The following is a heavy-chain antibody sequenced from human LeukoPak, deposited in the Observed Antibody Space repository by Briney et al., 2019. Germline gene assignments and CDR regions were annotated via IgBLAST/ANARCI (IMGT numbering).Heavy chain of an antibody. D-gene: IGHD1-26*01. Sequence: VASVKVSCKASGYTFTGYYMHWVRQAPGQGLEWMGWINPNSGGTNYAQKFQGWVTMTRDTSISTAYMELSGLRSDDTAVYYCARAVKGGSYFRYYYYGMDVWGQGTTVTVSS. CDR3: ARAVKGGSYFRYYYYGMDV. J-gene: IGHJ6*02. V-gene: IGHV1-2*04. CDR2: INPNSGGT. CDR1: GYTFTGYY.